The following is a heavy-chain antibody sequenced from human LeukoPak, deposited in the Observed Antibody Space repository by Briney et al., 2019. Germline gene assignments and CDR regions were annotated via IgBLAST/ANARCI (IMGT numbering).Heavy chain of an antibody. D-gene: IGHD6-19*01. V-gene: IGHV3-7*05. J-gene: IGHJ4*02. CDR1: GFTFSNYA. Sequence: GGSLRLSCAASGFTFSNYAMSWVRQAPGKGLEWVAIINRDGTHKEYVDSVKGRFTISRDNAKNSLYLQMNSLRAEDAALYYCARHSSAWLLDYWGQGTLVTVSS. CDR2: INRDGTHK. CDR3: ARHSSAWLLDY.